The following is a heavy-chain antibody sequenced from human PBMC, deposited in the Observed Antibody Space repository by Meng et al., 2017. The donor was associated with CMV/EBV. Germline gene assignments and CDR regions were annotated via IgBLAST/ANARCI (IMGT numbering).Heavy chain of an antibody. CDR2: ISYDGSNK. Sequence: GESLKISCAASGFTFSSYAMHWVRQAPGKGLEWVAVISYDGSNKYYADSVKGRFTISRDNSKNTLYLQMNSLRAEDTAVYYCARDLWRIIAGAEGGGGYWGQGTLVTVSS. V-gene: IGHV3-30*04. J-gene: IGHJ4*02. CDR3: ARDLWRIIAGAEGGGGY. CDR1: GFTFSSYA. D-gene: IGHD6-19*01.